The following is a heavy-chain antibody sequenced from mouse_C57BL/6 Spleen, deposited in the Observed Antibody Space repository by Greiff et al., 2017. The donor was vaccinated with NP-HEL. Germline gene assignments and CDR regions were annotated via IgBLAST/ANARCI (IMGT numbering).Heavy chain of an antibody. CDR1: GYAFTNYL. V-gene: IGHV1-54*01. J-gene: IGHJ2*01. CDR2: INPGSGGT. Sequence: QVQLQQSGAELVRPGTSVKVSCKASGYAFTNYLIEWVKQRPGQGLEWIGVINPGSGGTNYNEKFKGKATLTADKSSSTAYMQLSSLTSEDSAVYFCASHDWDGGNFDYWGQGTTLTVSS. D-gene: IGHD4-1*01. CDR3: ASHDWDGGNFDY.